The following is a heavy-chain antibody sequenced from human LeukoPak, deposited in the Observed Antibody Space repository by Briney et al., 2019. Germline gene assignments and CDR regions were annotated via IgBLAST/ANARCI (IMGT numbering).Heavy chain of an antibody. CDR1: GYTFTGDY. Sequence: ASVRVSCKASGYTFTGDYMRCVRQAPGQGHERMGWINPNSGGTNYAQKFQGRVTMTRDTSISTAYMELSRLRSNATAVYYCARGSSRWLGDFDYWGQGTLVTVSS. J-gene: IGHJ4*02. CDR2: INPNSGGT. V-gene: IGHV1-2*02. D-gene: IGHD6-19*01. CDR3: ARGSSRWLGDFDY.